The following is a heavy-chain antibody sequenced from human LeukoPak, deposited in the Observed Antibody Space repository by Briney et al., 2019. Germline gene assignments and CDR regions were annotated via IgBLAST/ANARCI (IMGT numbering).Heavy chain of an antibody. CDR2: IRGTGDST. V-gene: IGHV3-23*01. D-gene: IGHD1-1*01. Sequence: GGSLGLSCAASGFTFTSIAMTWVRQAPGKGLEWVSTIRGTGDSTHYADSVKGRFIISRDKSKNMLYLQMNGLRAEDTAIYYCAKGQELDDGVFDSWGQGTLVTVSS. CDR1: GFTFTSIA. CDR3: AKGQELDDGVFDS. J-gene: IGHJ4*02.